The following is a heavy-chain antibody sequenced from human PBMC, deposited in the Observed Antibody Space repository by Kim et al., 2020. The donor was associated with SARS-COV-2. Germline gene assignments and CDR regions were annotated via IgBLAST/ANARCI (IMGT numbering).Heavy chain of an antibody. CDR2: ISAYNGNT. Sequence: ASVKVSCKASGYTFTSYGISWVRQAPGQGLEWMGWISAYNGNTNYAQKLQGRVTMTTDTSTSTAYMELRSLRSDDTAVYYCANVLLWFGEGPYGMDVWGQGTTVTVSS. D-gene: IGHD3-10*01. J-gene: IGHJ6*02. V-gene: IGHV1-18*04. CDR1: GYTFTSYG. CDR3: ANVLLWFGEGPYGMDV.